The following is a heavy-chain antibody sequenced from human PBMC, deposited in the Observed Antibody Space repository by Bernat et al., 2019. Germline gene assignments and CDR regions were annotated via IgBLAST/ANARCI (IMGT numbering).Heavy chain of an antibody. CDR2: ISSSSSYI. Sequence: EVQLVESGGGLVKPGGSLRLSCAASGFTFSSYSMNWVRQAPGKGLEWVSSISSSSSYIYYADSVKGRFTISRDNAKNSLYLQMNSLRAEDTAVYYCARDPDSYGSGSYYDYWGQGTLVTVSS. D-gene: IGHD3-10*01. CDR1: GFTFSSYS. CDR3: ARDPDSYGSGSYYDY. J-gene: IGHJ4*02. V-gene: IGHV3-21*01.